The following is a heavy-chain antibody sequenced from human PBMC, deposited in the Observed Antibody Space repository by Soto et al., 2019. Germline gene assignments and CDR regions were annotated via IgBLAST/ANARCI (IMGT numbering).Heavy chain of an antibody. CDR1: GGSFSGYY. Sequence: QVQLQQWGAGLLKPSETLSLTCAVYGGSFSGYYWSWIRQPPGKGLEWIGEINHSGSTNYNPSLKSRVPISVDTSKHQFSLKLSSVTAADTAVYYCARGRIAAAAVFDYWGQGTLVTVSS. V-gene: IGHV4-34*01. CDR3: ARGRIAAAAVFDY. J-gene: IGHJ4*02. D-gene: IGHD6-13*01. CDR2: INHSGST.